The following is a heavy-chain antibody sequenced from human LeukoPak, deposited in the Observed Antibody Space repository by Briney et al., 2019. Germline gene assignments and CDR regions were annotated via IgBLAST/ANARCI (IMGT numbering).Heavy chain of an antibody. CDR3: AKIEGSSSYYFDY. CDR2: IWDAGSNE. CDR1: GFTFSTYA. Sequence: SGGSLRLSCAASGFTFSTYAMHWVRQAPGKGLEWVALIWDAGSNEDYADSVKGRFTISRDNSKNTLYLQMSSLRTEDTAVYYCAKIEGSSSYYFDYWGQGTLVTVSS. J-gene: IGHJ4*02. V-gene: IGHV3-30*02. D-gene: IGHD6-6*01.